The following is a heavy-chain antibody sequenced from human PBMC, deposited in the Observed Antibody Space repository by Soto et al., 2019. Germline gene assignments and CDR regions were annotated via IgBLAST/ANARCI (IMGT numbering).Heavy chain of an antibody. V-gene: IGHV1-18*01. CDR1: GYTFTSYG. CDR2: ISAYNGNT. D-gene: IGHD3-22*01. Sequence: ASVKVSCKASGYTFTSYGISWVRQAPGQGLEWMGWISAYNGNTNYAQELQGRVTMTTDTSTSTAYMELRSLRSDDTAVYYCARVYYYDRSGYHDYWGQGALVTVSS. J-gene: IGHJ4*02. CDR3: ARVYYYDRSGYHDY.